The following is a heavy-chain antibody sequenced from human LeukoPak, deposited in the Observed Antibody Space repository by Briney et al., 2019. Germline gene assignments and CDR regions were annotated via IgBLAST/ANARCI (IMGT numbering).Heavy chain of an antibody. V-gene: IGHV3-48*01. D-gene: IGHD6-13*01. CDR3: ARDPSYSSSWYANWFDP. CDR1: GFTFSDYR. J-gene: IGHJ5*02. Sequence: GGSLRLSCVGSGFTFSDYRMNWVRQAPGKGLEWGSYISSSSTINYADSVKGRFTISRDNVRKSVDLQMNSLRAEDTAVYYCARDPSYSSSWYANWFDPWGQGSLVTVSS. CDR2: ISSSSTI.